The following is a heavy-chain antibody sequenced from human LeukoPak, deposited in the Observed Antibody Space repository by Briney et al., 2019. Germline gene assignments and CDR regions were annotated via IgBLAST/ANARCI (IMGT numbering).Heavy chain of an antibody. D-gene: IGHD5-24*01. Sequence: GGSLRLSCAVSGFTVSSNYMSWVRQAPRQGLEWVSVIYSGGSTYYADSVTGRFTISRDHSKNTLYLQMNSLRPEDTAVYYCARGDGYNSYYFDYWGQGTLVTVSS. CDR1: GFTVSSNY. J-gene: IGHJ4*02. CDR3: ARGDGYNSYYFDY. V-gene: IGHV3-53*01. CDR2: IYSGGST.